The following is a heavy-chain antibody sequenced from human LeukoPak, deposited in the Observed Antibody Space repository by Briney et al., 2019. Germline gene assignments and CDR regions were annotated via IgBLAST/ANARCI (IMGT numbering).Heavy chain of an antibody. CDR2: IYTSGST. D-gene: IGHD4-17*01. V-gene: IGHV4-4*07. CDR1: GGSISSYY. J-gene: IGHJ3*02. Sequence: SETLSLTCTASGGSISSYYWSWIRQPAGKGLEWIGRIYTSGSTNYNPSLKSRVTMSVDTSKNQFSLKLSSVTAADTAVYYCASDGDYGAFDIWGQGTMVTVSS. CDR3: ASDGDYGAFDI.